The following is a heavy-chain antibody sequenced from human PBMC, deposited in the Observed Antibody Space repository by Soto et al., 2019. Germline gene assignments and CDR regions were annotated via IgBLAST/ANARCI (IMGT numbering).Heavy chain of an antibody. CDR1: GGSMTSYY. J-gene: IGHJ5*02. Sequence: SETLSLTCTVSGGSMTSYYWTWIRQPAGKGLEWIGRVYSSGGTHYNPSLKSRVTIALDTSKNQFSLRLLSVTDADTAVYFCARGQRFSDWFDPWGQGTLVTVSS. CDR2: VYSSGGT. CDR3: ARGQRFSDWFDP. V-gene: IGHV4-4*07. D-gene: IGHD3-3*01.